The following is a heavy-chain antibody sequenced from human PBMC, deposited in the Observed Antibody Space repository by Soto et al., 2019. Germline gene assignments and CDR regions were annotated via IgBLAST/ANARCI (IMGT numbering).Heavy chain of an antibody. CDR1: GFTFSSYG. V-gene: IGHV3-33*01. Sequence: QVQLVESGGGVVQPGRSLRLSCAASGFTFSSYGMHWVRQAPGKGLEWVAVIWYDGSNKYYADSVKGRFTISRDNSKNTLFLQMNSLRAEDTAVYYCARGDYGDFDYWGQGTLVTVSS. D-gene: IGHD4-17*01. CDR3: ARGDYGDFDY. CDR2: IWYDGSNK. J-gene: IGHJ4*02.